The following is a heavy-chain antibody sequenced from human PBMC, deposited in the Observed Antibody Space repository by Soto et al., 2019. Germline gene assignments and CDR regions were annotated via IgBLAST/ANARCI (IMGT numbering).Heavy chain of an antibody. Sequence: PSETLSLTCSVSGGPMYSYFWSWIRQPPGKGLEWIGYVYYGGSSNYNPFLKSRVTFSVDTSKNQVSLNLRSVTAADTAVYYCARADRKWLDPWGQGILVTVS. CDR3: ARADRKWLDP. CDR1: GGPMYSYF. CDR2: VYYGGSS. J-gene: IGHJ5*02. V-gene: IGHV4-59*01.